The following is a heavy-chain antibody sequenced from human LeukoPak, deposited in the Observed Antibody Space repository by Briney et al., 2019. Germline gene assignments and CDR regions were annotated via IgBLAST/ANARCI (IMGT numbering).Heavy chain of an antibody. Sequence: ASVKVSCKASGYTFSGYYMYWVRQAPGQGLEWMGWINPNSGGTNYAQKFQGRVTMTRDTSITTAYMELTRLRSDDTAVYYCARADWELHRWFDPWGQGTLVTVSS. J-gene: IGHJ5*02. V-gene: IGHV1-2*02. CDR3: ARADWELHRWFDP. CDR1: GYTFSGYY. CDR2: INPNSGGT. D-gene: IGHD1-26*01.